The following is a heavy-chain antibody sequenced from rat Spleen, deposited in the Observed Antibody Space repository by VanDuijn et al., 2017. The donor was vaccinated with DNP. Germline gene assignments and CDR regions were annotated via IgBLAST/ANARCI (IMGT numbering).Heavy chain of an antibody. CDR2: IYTGSGGT. CDR1: GYTLTSYY. V-gene: IGHV1-43*01. J-gene: IGHJ1*01. D-gene: IGHD1-4*01. Sequence: QIQLQQSGAELARPDSSVKISCKASGYTLTSYYIGWIKQTTGQGLDYIGYIYTGSGGTNYNEKFRGKATLTVDTSSSTAFMQLSSLTPDDSAVYYCARRRLPYWYFDFWGPGTMVTVSS. CDR3: ARRRLPYWYFDF.